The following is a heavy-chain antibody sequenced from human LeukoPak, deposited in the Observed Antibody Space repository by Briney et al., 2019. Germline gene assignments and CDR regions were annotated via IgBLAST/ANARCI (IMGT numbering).Heavy chain of an antibody. CDR1: GGSISSGDYY. CDR3: ASLGYCSSTSCFRTPGDY. V-gene: IGHV4-30-4*08. Sequence: SQTLSLTXTVSGGSISSGDYYWSWIRQPPGKGLEWIGYIYYSGSTYYNPSLKSRVTISVDTSKNQFSLKLSSVTAADTAVYYCASLGYCSSTSCFRTPGDYWGQGTLVTVSS. D-gene: IGHD2-2*01. CDR2: IYYSGST. J-gene: IGHJ4*02.